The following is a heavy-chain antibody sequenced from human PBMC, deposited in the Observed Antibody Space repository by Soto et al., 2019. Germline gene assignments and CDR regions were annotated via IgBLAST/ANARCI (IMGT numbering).Heavy chain of an antibody. CDR1: GFTFSSYA. CDR2: ISYDGSNK. CDR3: ARDRGGVRIQLWLRAFDI. V-gene: IGHV3-30-3*01. J-gene: IGHJ3*02. Sequence: QVQLVESGGGVVQPGRSLRLSCAASGFTFSSYAMHWVRQAPGKGLEWVAVISYDGSNKYYADSVKGRFTISRDNSKNTLYLQMNSLRAEDTAVYYCARDRGGVRIQLWLRAFDIWGQGTMVTVSS. D-gene: IGHD5-18*01.